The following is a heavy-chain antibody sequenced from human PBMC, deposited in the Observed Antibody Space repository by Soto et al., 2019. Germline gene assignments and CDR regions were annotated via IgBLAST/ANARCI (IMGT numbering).Heavy chain of an antibody. CDR2: ISSSGDTI. D-gene: IGHD5-18*01. CDR1: GFTFSSYE. Sequence: EVQLVESGGALVQPGGSLRLSCAASGFTFSSYEIHWVRQAPGKGPECIAYISSSGDTIYYSESVEGRFTTSRDNAKNSLFLQMNSPRAEDTACYHCALGYVNTGPRGDMDVCGQGTTVTVSS. V-gene: IGHV3-48*03. CDR3: ALGYVNTGPRGDMDV. J-gene: IGHJ6*02.